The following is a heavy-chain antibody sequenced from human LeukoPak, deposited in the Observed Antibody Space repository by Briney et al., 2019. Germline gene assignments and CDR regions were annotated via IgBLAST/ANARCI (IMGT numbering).Heavy chain of an antibody. V-gene: IGHV3-15*01. CDR2: IRSKNSGCTT. D-gene: IGHD4-17*01. CDR3: AALGDYRVD. CDR1: GFIFTNAW. Sequence: AGGSLRPSCAASGFIFTNAWMSWVRQAPGKGLEWVGRIRSKNSGCTTEYAAAVKGRFTISRDDSKNTLFLQMNSLKSEDTAVYFCAALGDYRVDWGQGTLVTVSS. J-gene: IGHJ4*02.